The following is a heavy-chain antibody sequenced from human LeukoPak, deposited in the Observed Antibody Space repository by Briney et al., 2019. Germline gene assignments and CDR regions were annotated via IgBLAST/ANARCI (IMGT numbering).Heavy chain of an antibody. D-gene: IGHD6-19*01. J-gene: IGHJ4*02. V-gene: IGHV4-34*01. Sequence: PSETLSLTCAVYGGSFSGYYWSWIRQPPGKGLEWIGEINHSGSTNYNPSLKSRVTISVDTSKNQFSLKLSSVTAADTAVYYCAREQWLTPNPFDYWGQGTLVTVSS. CDR1: GGSFSGYY. CDR2: INHSGST. CDR3: AREQWLTPNPFDY.